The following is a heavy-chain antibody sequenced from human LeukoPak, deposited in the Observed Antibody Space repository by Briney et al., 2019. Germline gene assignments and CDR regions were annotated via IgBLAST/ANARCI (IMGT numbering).Heavy chain of an antibody. J-gene: IGHJ6*03. CDR1: GYTFTSYD. V-gene: IGHV1-8*03. Sequence: ASVKVSCKASGYTFTSYDINWVRQATGQGLEWMGWMNPNSGNTGYAQKFQGRVTITADESTSTAYMELSSLRSEDTAVYYCASGYGSEYYMDVWGKGTTVTISS. CDR3: ASGYGSEYYMDV. CDR2: MNPNSGNT. D-gene: IGHD3-10*01.